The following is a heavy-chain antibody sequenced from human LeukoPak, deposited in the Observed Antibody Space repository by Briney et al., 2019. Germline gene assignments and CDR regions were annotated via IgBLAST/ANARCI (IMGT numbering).Heavy chain of an antibody. V-gene: IGHV4-39*07. J-gene: IGHJ4*02. Sequence: SETLSLTCTVSGGSISSRSYYWAWIRQPPGKGLEWIGEINHSGSTNYNPSLKSRVTISVDTSKNQFSLKLSSVTAADTAVYYCARVTVVPAATEQNYYFDYWGQGTLVTVSS. CDR3: ARVTVVPAATEQNYYFDY. CDR1: GGSISSRSYY. CDR2: INHSGST. D-gene: IGHD2-2*01.